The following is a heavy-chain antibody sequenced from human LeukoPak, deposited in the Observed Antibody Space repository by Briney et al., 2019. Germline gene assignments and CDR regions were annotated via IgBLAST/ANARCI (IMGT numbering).Heavy chain of an antibody. CDR3: ARVYGDYDWFDP. J-gene: IGHJ5*02. CDR2: ISAYNGNT. CDR1: GYTFSSSG. V-gene: IGHV1-18*01. D-gene: IGHD4-17*01. Sequence: ASVNVSCKASGYTFSSSGISWVRQAPGQGLEWMGWISAYNGNTNYAQKLQGRVTMTTDTSTSTAYMELRSLRSDDTAVYYCARVYGDYDWFDPWGQGTLVTVSS.